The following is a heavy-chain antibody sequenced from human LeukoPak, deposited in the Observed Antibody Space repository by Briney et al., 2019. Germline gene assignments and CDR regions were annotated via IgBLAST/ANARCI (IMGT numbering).Heavy chain of an antibody. CDR2: IKQDGSEK. V-gene: IGHV3-7*01. CDR3: ARNPPNCGGDCYYDY. CDR1: GFTFSSYW. D-gene: IGHD2-21*02. Sequence: GGSLRLSCAASGFTFSSYWMSWVRQALGKGLEWVANIKQDGSEKYYVDSVKGRFTISRDNAKNSLFLQMNSLRAEDTAVYYCARNPPNCGGDCYYDYWGQGALVTVSS. J-gene: IGHJ4*02.